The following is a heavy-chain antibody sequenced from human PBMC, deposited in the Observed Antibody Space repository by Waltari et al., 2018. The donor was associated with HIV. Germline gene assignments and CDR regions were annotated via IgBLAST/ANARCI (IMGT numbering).Heavy chain of an antibody. Sequence: EVQLVESGGGLVQPGGALRLSCAASGATFSSNTISAVRQAPGEGLEWLSNISSSSRTIYYADSVEGRFTVSRDNARNSAYLQMNSLKVEDTAVYYCAREFGTIDNFDYWGQGTLVSVSS. CDR2: ISSSSRTI. J-gene: IGHJ4*01. V-gene: IGHV3-48*01. CDR1: GATFSSNT. D-gene: IGHD3-16*01. CDR3: AREFGTIDNFDY.